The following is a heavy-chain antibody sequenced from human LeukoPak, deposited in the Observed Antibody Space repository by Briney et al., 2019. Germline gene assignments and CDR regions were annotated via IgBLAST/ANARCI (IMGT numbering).Heavy chain of an antibody. CDR2: IYPGDSDT. Sequence: GESLKISCKASGYRFTSYWIGWVRQMPGKGLEWMGIIYPGDSDTGYSPSFQGQVTISADKSISTAYLQWSSLKASDTAMYYCARHLKAASGSDYAFDIWGQGTMVTVSS. CDR1: GYRFTSYW. D-gene: IGHD6-13*01. V-gene: IGHV5-51*01. CDR3: ARHLKAASGSDYAFDI. J-gene: IGHJ3*02.